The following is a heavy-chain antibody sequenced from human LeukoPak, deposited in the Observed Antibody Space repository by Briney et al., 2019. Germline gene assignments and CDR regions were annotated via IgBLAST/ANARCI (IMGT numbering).Heavy chain of an antibody. CDR3: ARPPTGGYSYGSPFDY. J-gene: IGHJ4*02. CDR2: IYYSGST. V-gene: IGHV4-39*01. CDR1: DGSISSSSYY. D-gene: IGHD5-18*01. Sequence: SETLSLTCTVSDGSISSSSYYWGWIRQPPGKGLEWIGSIYYSGSTYYNPSLKSRVTISVDTSENQFSLKLSSVTAADTAVYYCARPPTGGYSYGSPFDYWGQGTLVTVSS.